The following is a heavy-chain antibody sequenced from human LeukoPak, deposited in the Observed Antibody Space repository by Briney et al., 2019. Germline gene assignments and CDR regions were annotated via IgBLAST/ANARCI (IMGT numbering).Heavy chain of an antibody. CDR1: GFTFSSYA. Sequence: GSLRLSCAASGFTFSSYAMSWVRPAPGKGLEWVSAISGSGGSTYYADSVKGRFTISRDNSKNTLYLQMNSLRTEDTAVYYCAKDVGERYFDLWGRGTLVTVSS. V-gene: IGHV3-23*01. J-gene: IGHJ2*01. CDR3: AKDVGERYFDL. D-gene: IGHD3-16*01. CDR2: ISGSGGST.